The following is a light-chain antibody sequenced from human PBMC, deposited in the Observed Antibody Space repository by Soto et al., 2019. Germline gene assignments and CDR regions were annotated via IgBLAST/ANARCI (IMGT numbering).Light chain of an antibody. CDR3: QHYDNTPPSVT. CDR1: QSVSSDY. Sequence: EIVLTQSPGTLSLSPGERATLSCRASQSVSSDYLVWYQQKPGLPPRLLIYGASRRATGIPDRFSGSGSGTDFILTISRLEPEDFAVYYCQHYDNTPPSVTFGPGTKVDIK. V-gene: IGKV3-20*01. J-gene: IGKJ3*01. CDR2: GAS.